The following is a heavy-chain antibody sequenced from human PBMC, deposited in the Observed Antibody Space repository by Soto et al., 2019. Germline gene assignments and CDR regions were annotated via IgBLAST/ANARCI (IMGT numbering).Heavy chain of an antibody. J-gene: IGHJ4*02. V-gene: IGHV1-18*01. Sequence: ASVKVACKASGGTFSSYGISGVRQAPGQGLEWMGWISAYNGNTNYAQKLQGRVTMTTDTSTSTAYMELRSLRSDDTAVYYCARAGDYDFWSGAFDYWGQGTLVTVSS. CDR2: ISAYNGNT. CDR3: ARAGDYDFWSGAFDY. D-gene: IGHD3-3*01. CDR1: GGTFSSYG.